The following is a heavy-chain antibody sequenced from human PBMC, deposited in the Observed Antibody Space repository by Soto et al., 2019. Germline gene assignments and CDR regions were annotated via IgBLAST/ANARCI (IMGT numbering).Heavy chain of an antibody. Sequence: ASVKVSCKASGYTFTNYGISWVRQAPGQGLEWMGWISAYNGNTNYAQKLQGRVTMTTDTSTSTAYMELRSLRSDDTAVYYCAREIFLEYQLLVDYWGQGTLVTVSS. J-gene: IGHJ4*02. CDR1: GYTFTNYG. CDR3: AREIFLEYQLLVDY. V-gene: IGHV1-18*01. CDR2: ISAYNGNT. D-gene: IGHD2-2*01.